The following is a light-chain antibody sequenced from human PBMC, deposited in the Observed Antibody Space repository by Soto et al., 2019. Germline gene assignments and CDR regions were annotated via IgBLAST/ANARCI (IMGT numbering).Light chain of an antibody. CDR3: AAWDDSLSHF. J-gene: IGLJ1*01. CDR1: SSNIGSNY. CDR2: RNN. V-gene: IGLV1-47*01. Sequence: QSVLTQPPSASGTTGQRVTISCSGSSSNIGSNYVYWYQQLPGTAPKLLIYRNNQRPSGVPDRFSGSKSGTSASLAISGLRSEDEADYYCAAWDDSLSHFFGTGTKLTVL.